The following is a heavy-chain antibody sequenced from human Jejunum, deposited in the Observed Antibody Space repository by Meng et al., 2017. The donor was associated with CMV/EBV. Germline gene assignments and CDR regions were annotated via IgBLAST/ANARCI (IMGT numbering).Heavy chain of an antibody. CDR1: GFTFSAYW. J-gene: IGHJ4*02. CDR3: ASIPYNWNHEDDY. CDR2: IDSAGSSA. Sequence: EVQVVDSGGGLVQPGGSVRLSCAASGFTFSAYWMHWVRQAPGKGLVWVSRIDSAGSSANYADAVKGRFTVSRDNAKNTVYLQMNSLRVEDTAVYYCASIPYNWNHEDDYWGQGTLVTVSS. D-gene: IGHD1-20*01. V-gene: IGHV3-74*02.